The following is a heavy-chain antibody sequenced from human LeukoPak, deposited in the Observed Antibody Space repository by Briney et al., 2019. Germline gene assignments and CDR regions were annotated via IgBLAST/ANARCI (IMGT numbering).Heavy chain of an antibody. Sequence: QTGGSLRLSCAASGFTFSSYWMSWVRQAPGKGLEWVANIKQDGSEKYYVDSVKGRFTISRDNAKNSLYVQMNSLRAEDTAVYYCARGGTAYDYVWGSYRYRGYDAFDIWGQGTMVTVSS. CDR2: IKQDGSEK. CDR1: GFTFSSYW. CDR3: ARGGTAYDYVWGSYRYRGYDAFDI. V-gene: IGHV3-7*01. J-gene: IGHJ3*02. D-gene: IGHD3-16*02.